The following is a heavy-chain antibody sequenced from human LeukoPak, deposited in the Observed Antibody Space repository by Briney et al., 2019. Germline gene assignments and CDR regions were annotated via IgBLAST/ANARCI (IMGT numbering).Heavy chain of an antibody. D-gene: IGHD3-22*01. CDR3: AKPPTYYYDSSGYPFDY. J-gene: IGHJ4*02. V-gene: IGHV3-23*01. CDR1: GYTFSSYA. Sequence: GGSLRLSCAASGYTFSSYAMSWVRQAPGKGLEWVSAISGSGGSTYYADSVKGRFTIYRDNSKNTLYLQMNSLRAEDTAVYYCAKPPTYYYDSSGYPFDYWGQGTLVTVSS. CDR2: ISGSGGST.